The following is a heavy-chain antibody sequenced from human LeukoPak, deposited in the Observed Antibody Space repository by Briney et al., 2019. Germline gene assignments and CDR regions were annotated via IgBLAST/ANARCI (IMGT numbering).Heavy chain of an antibody. V-gene: IGHV3-23*01. Sequence: PGGSLRLSCAAPGFTFSTYAMNWVRQAPGKGLEWVSGIGGSGGITYYADSVKGRFTISRDNSKNTLYLQMNSLRAEDTAVYYCAKGYDSSGYYYYFDCWGQGTLVTVSS. CDR2: IGGSGGIT. CDR3: AKGYDSSGYYYYFDC. CDR1: GFTFSTYA. J-gene: IGHJ4*02. D-gene: IGHD3-22*01.